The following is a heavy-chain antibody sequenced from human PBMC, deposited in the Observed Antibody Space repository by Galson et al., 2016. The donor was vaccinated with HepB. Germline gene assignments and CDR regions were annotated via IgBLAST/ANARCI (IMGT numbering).Heavy chain of an antibody. CDR2: ISHSGNTR. J-gene: IGHJ4*02. D-gene: IGHD1-1*01. Sequence: SLRLSCAASGFSFNDFYMRWIRQPPGKALEWISYISHSGNTREYEDSVKGRFTVSRDNNKNSVYLQLNSLGAEDTALYYVARDVNNWTGDRRLFDLWGQGTLVAVSS. CDR3: ARDVNNWTGDRRLFDL. CDR1: GFSFNDFY. V-gene: IGHV3-11*01.